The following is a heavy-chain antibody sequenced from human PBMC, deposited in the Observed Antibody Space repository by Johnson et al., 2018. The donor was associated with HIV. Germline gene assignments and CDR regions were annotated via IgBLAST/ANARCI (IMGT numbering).Heavy chain of an antibody. V-gene: IGHV3-30*04. CDR1: GFTFSSYA. J-gene: IGHJ3*02. Sequence: QVQLVESGGVVVQPGGSLRLSCAASGFTFSSYAMHWVRQAPGKGLEWVAVISYDGSNKYYADSVKGRFTISRDNAKNTLYLQMDSLRAEDTAVYYCTTGLMSAFDMWGQGTMVTVSS. CDR2: ISYDGSNK. CDR3: TTGLMSAFDM. D-gene: IGHD3-16*01.